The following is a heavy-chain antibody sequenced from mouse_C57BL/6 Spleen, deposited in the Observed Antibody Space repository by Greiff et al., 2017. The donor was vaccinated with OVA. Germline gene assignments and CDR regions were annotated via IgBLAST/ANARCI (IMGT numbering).Heavy chain of an antibody. CDR3: ARCYYYGSSSYFDY. CDR1: GFTFSSYA. Sequence: EVKLVESGGGLVKPGGSLKLSCAASGFTFSSYAMSWVRQTPEKRLEWVATISDGGSYTYYPDNVKGRFTISRDNAKNNLYLQMSHLKSEDTAMYYCARCYYYGSSSYFDYWGQGTTLTVSS. CDR2: ISDGGSYT. D-gene: IGHD1-1*01. J-gene: IGHJ2*01. V-gene: IGHV5-4*03.